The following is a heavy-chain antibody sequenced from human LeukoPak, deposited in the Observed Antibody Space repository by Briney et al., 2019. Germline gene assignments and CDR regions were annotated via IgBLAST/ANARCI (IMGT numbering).Heavy chain of an antibody. CDR2: IYYSGST. V-gene: IGHV4-59*01. Sequence: SETLSLTCTVSGXSISNYCWNWIRQPPGKGQEWIGDIYYSGSTNYNPSLKSRVTISVDTSKNQFSLKLRSVTAADTAVYYCARGRAGGEYTPLDCWGQGTLVTVSS. CDR1: GXSISNYC. J-gene: IGHJ4*02. D-gene: IGHD2-21*01. CDR3: ARGRAGGEYTPLDC.